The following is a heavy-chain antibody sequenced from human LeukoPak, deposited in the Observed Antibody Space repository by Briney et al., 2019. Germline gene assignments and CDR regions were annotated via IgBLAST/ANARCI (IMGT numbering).Heavy chain of an antibody. CDR3: AKLGGQELHNYYVAV. J-gene: IGHJ6*03. CDR1: GFTFSSYA. Sequence: GGSLRLSCAASGFTFSSYAMSWVRQAPGKGLEWVSGIIDSGESAYYANFAKGRFTISRDNSNNTLYLQMNSLRAEDTAVYYCAKLGGQELHNYYVAVCGKGTTVAVSS. V-gene: IGHV3-23*01. CDR2: IIDSGESA. D-gene: IGHD3-16*01.